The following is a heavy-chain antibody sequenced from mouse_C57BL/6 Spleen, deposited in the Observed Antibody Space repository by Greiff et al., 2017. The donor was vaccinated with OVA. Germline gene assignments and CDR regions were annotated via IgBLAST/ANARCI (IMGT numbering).Heavy chain of an antibody. D-gene: IGHD3-2*02. Sequence: QVQLQQSGAELVKPGASVKISCKASGYAFSSYWMNWVKQRPGKGLEWIGQIYPGDGDTNYNGKFKGKATLTADKSSSTAYMQLSSLTSEDSAVYFCAIQDSSGYVVFAYWGQGTLVTVSA. V-gene: IGHV1-80*01. J-gene: IGHJ3*01. CDR1: GYAFSSYW. CDR2: IYPGDGDT. CDR3: AIQDSSGYVVFAY.